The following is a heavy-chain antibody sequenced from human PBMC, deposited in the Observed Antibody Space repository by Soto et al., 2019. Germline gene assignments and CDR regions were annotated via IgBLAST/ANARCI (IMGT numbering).Heavy chain of an antibody. CDR2: INAGNGNT. V-gene: IGHV1-3*01. CDR3: ATPKGRLQPYYYGMYV. J-gene: IGHJ6*02. D-gene: IGHD2-15*01. Sequence: ASVKVSCKASGYTFTSYSMHWVRQAPGQRLEWMGWINAGNGNTKYSQKFQGRVTITRDTSASTAYMELSSLRSEDTAVYYCATPKGRLQPYYYGMYVWGQGTTVTVS. CDR1: GYTFTSYS.